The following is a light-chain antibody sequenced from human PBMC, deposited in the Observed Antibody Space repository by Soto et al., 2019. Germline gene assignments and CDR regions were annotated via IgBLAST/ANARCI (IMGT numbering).Light chain of an antibody. V-gene: IGKV3-15*01. Sequence: EIVMTQSPATLSVSPGERATLSCRASQSVSSNLAWYQQKPVQAPRLLIYVASTRATGIPARFSGSVSGTEFTLTISSLQSEDFAVYYCQQYNNWPPPYTFGQGTKLEIK. CDR1: QSVSSN. CDR2: VAS. J-gene: IGKJ2*01. CDR3: QQYNNWPPPYT.